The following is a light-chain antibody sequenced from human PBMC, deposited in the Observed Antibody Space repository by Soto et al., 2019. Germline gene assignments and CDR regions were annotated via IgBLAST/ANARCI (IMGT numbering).Light chain of an antibody. Sequence: ALQLTQSPSSLSASVGDRVTITCRASQGISSALAWYQQKPGKAPKLLIYDASSLESGVPSRFSGSGSGTDFTLTISSLQPEDFATYYCQQFNNYPPSTFGQGTRLEIK. CDR1: QGISSA. CDR3: QQFNNYPPST. V-gene: IGKV1D-13*01. CDR2: DAS. J-gene: IGKJ5*01.